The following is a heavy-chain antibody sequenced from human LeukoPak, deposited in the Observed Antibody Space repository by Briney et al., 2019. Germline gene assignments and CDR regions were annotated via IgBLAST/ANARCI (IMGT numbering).Heavy chain of an antibody. Sequence: SETLSLTCAVYGGSFSGYYWSWIRQPPGKGLEWIGEINHSGGTNYNPSLKSRVTISVDTSKNQFSLKLSSVTAADTAVYYCARGRRYSSSFVDYWGQGTLVTVSS. CDR3: ARGRRYSSSFVDY. CDR2: INHSGGT. CDR1: GGSFSGYY. J-gene: IGHJ4*02. D-gene: IGHD6-13*01. V-gene: IGHV4-34*01.